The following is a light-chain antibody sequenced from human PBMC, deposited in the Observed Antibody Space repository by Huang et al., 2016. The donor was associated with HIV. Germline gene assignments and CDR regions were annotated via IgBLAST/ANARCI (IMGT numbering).Light chain of an antibody. J-gene: IGKJ4*01. CDR2: DVF. CDR3: QQFRRSPFT. CDR1: QTVGNNY. V-gene: IGKV3-20*01. Sequence: EIVLTQSPGTLSLSPGERATLSCRASQTVGNNYLAWYQQKPGQAPRLLFADVFGRATGIPGRLSGSGSGADFTLTISRQEPEDSGVFYCQQFRRSPFTFGGGTKVEIK.